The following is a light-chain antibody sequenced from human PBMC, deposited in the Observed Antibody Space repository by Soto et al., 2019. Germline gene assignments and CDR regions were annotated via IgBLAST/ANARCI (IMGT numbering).Light chain of an antibody. CDR2: GAS. V-gene: IGKV3-15*01. CDR3: QHDNNLQYT. CDR1: QSVSSN. Sequence: EIVMTQSPATLSVSPGERATLSCRASQSVSSNLARYQQKPGQAHRLLIYGASTRATGIPARFSGSGSGTEFTLTISSLQAEDVAVYYCQHDNNLQYTLGQGTKLEIK. J-gene: IGKJ2*01.